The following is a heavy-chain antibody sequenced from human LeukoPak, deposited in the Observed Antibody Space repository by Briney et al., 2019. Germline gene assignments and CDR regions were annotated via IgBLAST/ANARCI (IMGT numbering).Heavy chain of an antibody. V-gene: IGHV1-8*01. CDR2: MNPDSGNT. D-gene: IGHD3-16*01. Sequence: ASVKASCKASGYTFSSYDINWVRQATGQGLEWMGYMNPDSGNTGYAQNFQGRVTMTVNTSITTAYMELRSLRSDDTAVYYCARDGLSLGVDYWGQGTLVTVSS. CDR1: GYTFSSYD. CDR3: ARDGLSLGVDY. J-gene: IGHJ4*02.